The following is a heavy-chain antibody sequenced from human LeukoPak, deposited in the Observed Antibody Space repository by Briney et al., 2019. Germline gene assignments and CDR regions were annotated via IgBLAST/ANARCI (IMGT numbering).Heavy chain of an antibody. J-gene: IGHJ6*02. CDR1: GVAISSGDFY. CDR2: FFYSGST. CDR3: ARGAMVAATRSFYYGMDI. D-gene: IGHD2-15*01. V-gene: IGHV4-30-4*01. Sequence: SQTLSLTCIVSGVAISSGDFYWRWLRQPPGKGLEWIGYFFYSGSTYYNPSLKSRVTISVDTSKNQFSLKLSSVTAADTAVYYCARGAMVAATRSFYYGMDIWGQGTTVTVSS.